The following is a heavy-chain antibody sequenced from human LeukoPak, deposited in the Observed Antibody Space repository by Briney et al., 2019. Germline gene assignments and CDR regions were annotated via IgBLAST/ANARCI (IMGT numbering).Heavy chain of an antibody. D-gene: IGHD6-19*01. Sequence: PGGSLRLSCAASGFMFSGYSMDWVRQAPGKGLEWVSYIKSSGEDTYYTDSVKGRFTISRDNSKNTLYLQMNSLRAEDTAVYYCARGDDYSSGWYGPDYWGQGTLVTVSS. J-gene: IGHJ4*02. CDR1: GFMFSGYS. V-gene: IGHV3-21*05. CDR2: IKSSGEDT. CDR3: ARGDDYSSGWYGPDY.